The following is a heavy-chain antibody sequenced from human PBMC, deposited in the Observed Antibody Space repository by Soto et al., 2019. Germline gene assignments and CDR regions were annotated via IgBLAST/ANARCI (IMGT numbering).Heavy chain of an antibody. V-gene: IGHV5-51*01. Sequence: GGSLRLSCVASEFIFSDYAMSWVRQAPGKGPEWVSVIGGDSDTRYSPSLQGQVTISADKSSSAAYLQWSSLQASDTATYYCARSLVNGTYEAFDIWGQGTMVTVSS. CDR2: IGGDSDT. CDR1: EFIFSDYA. D-gene: IGHD6-13*01. CDR3: ARSLVNGTYEAFDI. J-gene: IGHJ3*02.